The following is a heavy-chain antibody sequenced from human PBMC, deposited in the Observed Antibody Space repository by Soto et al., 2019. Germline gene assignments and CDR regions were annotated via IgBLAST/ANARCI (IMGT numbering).Heavy chain of an antibody. CDR1: GFTFSDFY. CDR2: IGRSGSSI. Sequence: QVQLVESGGGLVKPGGSLRLSCAASGFTFSDFYMSWIRQAPGEGLEWVSYIGRSGSSIYYADSVKGRFTISRDSAKNSLYLQMNSLRAEDTAVYYCARDPGGGITDFWGQGTMVTVSS. V-gene: IGHV3-11*01. D-gene: IGHD2-15*01. CDR3: ARDPGGGITDF. J-gene: IGHJ3*01.